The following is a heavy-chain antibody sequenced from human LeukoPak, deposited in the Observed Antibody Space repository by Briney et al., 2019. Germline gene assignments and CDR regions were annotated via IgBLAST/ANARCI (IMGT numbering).Heavy chain of an antibody. CDR3: ARESHYYDSSGYYPEDY. D-gene: IGHD3-22*01. CDR2: ISSSSSYI. CDR1: GFTFSSYW. Sequence: PGGSLRLSCAASGFTFSSYWMSWVRQAPGKGLEWVSSISSSSSYIYYADSVKGRFTISRDNAKNSLYLQMNSLRAEDTAVYYCARESHYYDSSGYYPEDYWGQGTLVTVSS. V-gene: IGHV3-21*01. J-gene: IGHJ4*02.